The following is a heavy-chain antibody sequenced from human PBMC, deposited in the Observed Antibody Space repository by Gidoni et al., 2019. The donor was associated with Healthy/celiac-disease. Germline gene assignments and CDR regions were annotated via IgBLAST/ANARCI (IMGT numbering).Heavy chain of an antibody. Sequence: QVQLKQWGAGLLKPSETLSLTCAVYGGSFSGYYWSWIRQPPGKGLEWIGEINHSGSTNYNPSLKSRVTISVDTSKNQFSLKLSSVTAADTAVYYCARLTTYYYGMDVWGQGTTVTVSS. CDR2: INHSGST. CDR3: ARLTTYYYGMDV. J-gene: IGHJ6*02. D-gene: IGHD1-1*01. CDR1: GGSFSGYY. V-gene: IGHV4-34*01.